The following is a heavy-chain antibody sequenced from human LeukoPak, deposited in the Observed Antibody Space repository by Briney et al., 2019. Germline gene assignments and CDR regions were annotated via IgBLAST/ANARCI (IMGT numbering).Heavy chain of an antibody. J-gene: IGHJ4*02. V-gene: IGHV4-34*01. D-gene: IGHD2-2*01. CDR3: ARSKYQLRPRLRYFVY. CDR1: GGSFSGYY. Sequence: PSEPLSLTCAVYGGSFSGYYWSWIRQPPGKAVEWSGEINHSESTNYNPSLKSQVTISVDTSKNQFSLKLSSVTAADTAVYYCARSKYQLRPRLRYFVYWGQGTLVTVSS. CDR2: INHSEST.